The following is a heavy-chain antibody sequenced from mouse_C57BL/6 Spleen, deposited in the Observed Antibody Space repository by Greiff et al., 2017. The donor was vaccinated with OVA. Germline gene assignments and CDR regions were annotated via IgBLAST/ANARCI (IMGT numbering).Heavy chain of an antibody. D-gene: IGHD1-1*01. CDR2: ISGGGGNT. J-gene: IGHJ4*01. Sequence: EVMLVESGGGLVKPGGSLKLSCAASGFTFSSYTMSWVRQTPGKRLEWVATISGGGGNTYYPDSVKGRFTISRDNAKNTLYLQMSSLRSEDTALYYCARHDYGSSYKAMDYWGQGTSVTVSS. CDR1: GFTFSSYT. CDR3: ARHDYGSSYKAMDY. V-gene: IGHV5-9*01.